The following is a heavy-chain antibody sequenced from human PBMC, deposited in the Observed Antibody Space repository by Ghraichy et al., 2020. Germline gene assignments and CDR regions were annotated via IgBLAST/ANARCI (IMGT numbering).Heavy chain of an antibody. J-gene: IGHJ5*02. CDR1: GGSISSYY. Sequence: SETLSLTCTVSGGSISSYYWSWIRQPPGKGLEWIGYIYYSGSTNYNPSLKSRVTISVDTSKNQFSLKLSSVTAADTAVYYCARADSSSWDTNWFDPWGQGTLVTVSS. CDR2: IYYSGST. D-gene: IGHD6-13*01. V-gene: IGHV4-59*01. CDR3: ARADSSSWDTNWFDP.